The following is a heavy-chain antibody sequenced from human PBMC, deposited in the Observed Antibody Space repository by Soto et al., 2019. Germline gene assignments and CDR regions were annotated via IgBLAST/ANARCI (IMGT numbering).Heavy chain of an antibody. CDR3: AKGSFVETRRGAFDI. Sequence: PGGSLRLSCAASGFTFSSYAISWVRQAPWKGLEWVSAISGSGGSTYYADSVKGRFTISRDNSKKTLYLQMNSLRAEDTDVYYCAKGSFVETRRGAFDISGQGKIVTFSS. CDR1: GFTFSSYA. J-gene: IGHJ3*02. CDR2: ISGSGGST. V-gene: IGHV3-23*01.